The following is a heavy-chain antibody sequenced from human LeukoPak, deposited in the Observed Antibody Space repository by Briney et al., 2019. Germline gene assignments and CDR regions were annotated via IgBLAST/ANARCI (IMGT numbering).Heavy chain of an antibody. CDR3: ARFPVDVVEGDDY. CDR2: IIPIFGTA. Sequence: SVKVSCKASGGTFTSYAISRVRQAPGQGLEWMGGIIPIFGTANYAQKFQGRVTITADESTSTAYMELSSLRSEDTAVYYCARFPVDVVEGDDYWGEGTLVTVSS. J-gene: IGHJ4*02. D-gene: IGHD2-2*03. CDR1: GGTFTSYA. V-gene: IGHV1-69*13.